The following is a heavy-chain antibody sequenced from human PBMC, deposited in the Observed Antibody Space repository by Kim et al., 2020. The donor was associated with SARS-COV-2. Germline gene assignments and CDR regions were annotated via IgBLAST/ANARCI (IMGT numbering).Heavy chain of an antibody. D-gene: IGHD3-3*01. CDR3: AGVVGGYYRKYFDY. Sequence: NPSPKSRVTISVDTSKNQFSLKLSSVTAADTAVYYCAGVVGGYYRKYFDYWGQGTLVTVSS. V-gene: IGHV4-59*01. J-gene: IGHJ4*02.